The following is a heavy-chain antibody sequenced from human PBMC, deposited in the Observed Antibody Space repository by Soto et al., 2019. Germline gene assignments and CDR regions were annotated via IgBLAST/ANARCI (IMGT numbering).Heavy chain of an antibody. CDR2: ISTSGSPA. CDR1: GFAFRHNY. J-gene: IGHJ5*02. D-gene: IGHD1-26*01. V-gene: IGHV3-11*01. Sequence: QVHLVESGGGLDKRGGSLRLSCTVSGFAFRHNYLTWIRQAPGKGLEWLSYISTSGSPAYYADSVKGRFTISTDNAKKSLYLQMDSLRAEDTGVYYCATGGIYYEAWGQGTLATVSS. CDR3: ATGGIYYEA.